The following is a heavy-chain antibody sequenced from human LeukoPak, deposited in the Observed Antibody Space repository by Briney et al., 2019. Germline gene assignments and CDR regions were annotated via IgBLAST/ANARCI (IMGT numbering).Heavy chain of an antibody. CDR2: IQTSGNA. D-gene: IGHD4-17*01. J-gene: IGHJ2*01. CDR3: ARDPGDHNHDWYFDL. CDR1: GDSLRSYY. V-gene: IGHV4-4*07. Sequence: SETLSLTCTVSGDSLRSYYWIWIRQPAGKGLEWIGRIQTSGNADYNPSLKSRVTMSVDTSKNQFSLRLRSVTAADTAVYYCARDPGDHNHDWYFDLWGRGTLVTGSS.